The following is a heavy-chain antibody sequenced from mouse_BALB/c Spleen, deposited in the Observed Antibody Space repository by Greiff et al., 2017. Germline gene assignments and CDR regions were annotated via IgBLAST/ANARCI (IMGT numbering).Heavy chain of an antibody. D-gene: IGHD1-1*02. J-gene: IGHJ1*01. V-gene: IGHV5-17*02. CDR2: ISSGSSTI. Sequence: EVKVVESGGGLVQPGGSRKLSCAASGFTFSSFGMHWVRQAPEKGLEWVAYISSGSSTIYYADTVKGRFTISRDNPKNTLFLQMTSLRSEDTAMYYCARSEYYLYFDVWGAGTTVTVSS. CDR3: ARSEYYLYFDV. CDR1: GFTFSSFG.